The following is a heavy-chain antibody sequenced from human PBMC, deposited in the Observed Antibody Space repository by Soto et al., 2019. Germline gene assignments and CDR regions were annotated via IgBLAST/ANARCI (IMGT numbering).Heavy chain of an antibody. CDR3: GSVRYDFLSGYVVRGMDV. Sequence: QVRLQESGPGLVKPSGTLSLTCAFSGVSLSSDYWWGWVRQSPGKGLEWIGEIDHTGTLYYHPSSQRRSTLSLHQPRNKFSLHLESVTAAHEALYYWGSVRYDFLSGYVVRGMDVWGKGNPVTVS. V-gene: IGHV4-4*02. J-gene: IGHJ6*04. CDR2: IDHTGTL. CDR1: GVSLSSDYW. D-gene: IGHD3-3*01.